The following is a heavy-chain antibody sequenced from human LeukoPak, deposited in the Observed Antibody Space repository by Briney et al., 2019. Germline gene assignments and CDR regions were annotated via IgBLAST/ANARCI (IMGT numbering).Heavy chain of an antibody. D-gene: IGHD6-6*01. CDR2: INPSGGST. V-gene: IGHV1-46*01. Sequence: ASVKVSCKASGGTFSSYAISWVRQAPGQGLEWMGIINPSGGSTSYAQKFQGRVTMTRDTSTSTVYMELSSLRSEDTAVYYCASQDSKYSSWYFDNWGQGTLVTVSS. J-gene: IGHJ4*02. CDR1: GGTFSSYA. CDR3: ASQDSKYSSWYFDN.